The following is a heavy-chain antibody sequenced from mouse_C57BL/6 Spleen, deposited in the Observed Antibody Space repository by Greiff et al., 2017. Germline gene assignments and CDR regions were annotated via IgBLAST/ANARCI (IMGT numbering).Heavy chain of an antibody. CDR3: AREVGSDY. D-gene: IGHD1-1*02. CDR1: GYAFSSSW. V-gene: IGHV1-82*01. Sequence: VKLQESGPELVKPGASVKISCKASGYAFSSSWMNWVKQRPGKGLEWIGRIYPGDGDTNYNGKFKGKATLTADKSSSTAYMQLSSLTSEDSAVYFCAREVGSDYWGQGTTLTVSS. CDR2: IYPGDGDT. J-gene: IGHJ2*01.